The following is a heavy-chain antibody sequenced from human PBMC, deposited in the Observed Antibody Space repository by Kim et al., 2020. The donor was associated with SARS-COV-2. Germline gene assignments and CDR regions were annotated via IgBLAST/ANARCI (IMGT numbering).Heavy chain of an antibody. V-gene: IGHV3-30*18. CDR3: AKRGGRPNRGLWFGELSARVLGMDV. D-gene: IGHD3-10*01. Sequence: GGSLRLSCAASGFTFSSYGMHWVRQAPGKGLEWVAVISYDGSNKYYADSVKGRFTISRDNSKNTLYLQMNSLRAEDTAVYYCAKRGGRPNRGLWFGELSARVLGMDVWGQGTTVTVSS. CDR2: ISYDGSNK. CDR1: GFTFSSYG. J-gene: IGHJ6*02.